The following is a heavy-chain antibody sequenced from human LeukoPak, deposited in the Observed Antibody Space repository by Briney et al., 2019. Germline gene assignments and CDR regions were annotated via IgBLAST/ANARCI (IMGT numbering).Heavy chain of an antibody. V-gene: IGHV3-23*01. CDR3: AKGPTAFFDY. CDR1: GFTFSSYG. Sequence: GGSLRLSCAASGFTFSSYGMSWVRQAPGKGLEWVSAISGSGGGTYYADSVKGRFTISRDNSKNTLYLQMNSLRAEDTAVYYCAKGPTAFFDYWGQGTLVTVSS. J-gene: IGHJ4*02. CDR2: ISGSGGGT. D-gene: IGHD1-14*01.